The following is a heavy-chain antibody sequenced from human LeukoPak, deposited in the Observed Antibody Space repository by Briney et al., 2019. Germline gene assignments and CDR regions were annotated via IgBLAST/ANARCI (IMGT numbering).Heavy chain of an antibody. V-gene: IGHV3-48*02. Sequence: GGSLRLSCAASGFALSTYSMTWVRQAPGKGLEWVAYISGSSSIINYADSLKGRFTVSRDNARNSLYLQMNSLRDEDTAVYYCAREGGDGRGWLGYWGQGALVTVSS. J-gene: IGHJ4*02. CDR3: AREGGDGRGWLGY. D-gene: IGHD6-19*01. CDR2: ISGSSSII. CDR1: GFALSTYS.